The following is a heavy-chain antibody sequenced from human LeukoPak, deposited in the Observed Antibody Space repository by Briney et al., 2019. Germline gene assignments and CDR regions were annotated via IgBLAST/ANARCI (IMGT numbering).Heavy chain of an antibody. V-gene: IGHV3-7*01. CDR2: IKQDGSEK. Sequence: GGSLRLSCAASGFTFSTYWMTWVRQAPGKGLEWVANIKQDGSEKYYVDSVKGRFTISRDNAKNSLYLQMNSLRAEDTAVYYCARDQVSIFGVVIPHYYYYYGMDVWGQGTTATVSS. D-gene: IGHD3-3*01. CDR1: GFTFSTYW. CDR3: ARDQVSIFGVVIPHYYYYYGMDV. J-gene: IGHJ6*02.